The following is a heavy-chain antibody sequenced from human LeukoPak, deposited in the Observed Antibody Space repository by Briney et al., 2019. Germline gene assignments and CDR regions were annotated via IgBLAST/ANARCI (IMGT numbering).Heavy chain of an antibody. CDR2: IYHSGST. CDR3: AGSARGSYAFDI. Sequence: SETLSLTCAVSGGSISSPNWWSWVRQPPGKGLEWIGEIYHSGSTNYNLSLKSRVTISVDKAKNQFSLKLNSVTAADTAVYYCAGSARGSYAFDIWGQGTMVTVSS. D-gene: IGHD1-26*01. J-gene: IGHJ3*02. V-gene: IGHV4-4*02. CDR1: GGSISSPNW.